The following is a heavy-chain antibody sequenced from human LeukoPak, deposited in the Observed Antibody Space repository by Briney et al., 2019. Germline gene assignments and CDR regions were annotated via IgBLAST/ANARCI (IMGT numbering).Heavy chain of an antibody. Sequence: SETLSLTCTVSGGSISSYYWSWIRQPPGKGLEWIGYIYYSGSTNYNPSLKSRVTISVDTSKNQFSLKLSSVTAADTAVYYCARDPAARYFDWLFDAFDIWGQGTMVTVSS. V-gene: IGHV4-59*12. CDR2: IYYSGST. CDR1: GGSISSYY. D-gene: IGHD3-9*01. CDR3: ARDPAARYFDWLFDAFDI. J-gene: IGHJ3*02.